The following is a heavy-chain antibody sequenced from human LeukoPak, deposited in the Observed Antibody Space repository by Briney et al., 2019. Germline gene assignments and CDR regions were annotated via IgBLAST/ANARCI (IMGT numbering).Heavy chain of an antibody. Sequence: KPSETLSLAFSVSGYSIRSASFYSSWMPRPGGSGLERIGRIYPSGSTNYNRPLKSRETNSLHTTKNQSALDLSSRTAADTAGYYCAIDVLATAGTFDYWGQGTLVTVSS. J-gene: IGHJ4*02. V-gene: IGHV4-61*02. CDR3: AIDVLATAGTFDY. CDR1: GYSIRSASFY. CDR2: IYPSGST. D-gene: IGHD6-13*01.